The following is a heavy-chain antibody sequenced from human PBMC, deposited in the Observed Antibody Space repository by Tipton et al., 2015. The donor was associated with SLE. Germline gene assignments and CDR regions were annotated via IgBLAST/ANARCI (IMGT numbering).Heavy chain of an antibody. J-gene: IGHJ6*03. CDR3: VKSVVVVSPRDYYYYMDV. CDR2: IYNSGIT. CDR1: GGSFSSGSSS. D-gene: IGHD2-15*01. V-gene: IGHV4-61*02. Sequence: TLSLTCTVSGGSFSSGSSSWNWVRQPAGKGLEWIGLIYNSGITNYNPSLQSRVTLSVDMSKNQFSLRLSSVTAADTGVYYCVKSVVVVSPRDYYYYMDVWGKGTTVTVSS.